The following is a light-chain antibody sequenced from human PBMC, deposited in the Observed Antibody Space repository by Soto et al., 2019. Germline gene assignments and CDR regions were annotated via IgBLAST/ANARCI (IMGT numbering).Light chain of an antibody. Sequence: IVLTQSPATLSLSPGERATLSCRASQNVVTSLSWFQQKPGQVPRLLIYDASNRATGIPARFSGSGSGAAFTLTIDSLEPEDFEVYYCQQRRDWPITFGGGTKVQIK. CDR1: QNVVTS. CDR2: DAS. V-gene: IGKV3-11*01. CDR3: QQRRDWPIT. J-gene: IGKJ4*01.